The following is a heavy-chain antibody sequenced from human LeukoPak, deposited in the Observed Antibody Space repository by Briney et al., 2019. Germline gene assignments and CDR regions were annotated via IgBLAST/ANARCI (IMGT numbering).Heavy chain of an antibody. CDR2: ISSSGSTI. Sequence: PGGSLRLSCAASGFTFSSYEMNWVRQAPGKGLEWVSYISSSGSTIYYADSVKGRFTISRDNAKNSLHLQMISLRAEDSAVYYCASHSSWGYWGQGTLVTVSS. J-gene: IGHJ4*02. CDR1: GFTFSSYE. CDR3: ASHSSWGY. V-gene: IGHV3-48*03. D-gene: IGHD6-13*01.